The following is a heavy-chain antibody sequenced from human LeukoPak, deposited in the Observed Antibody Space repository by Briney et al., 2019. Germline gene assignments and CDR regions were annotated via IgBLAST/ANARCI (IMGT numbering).Heavy chain of an antibody. J-gene: IGHJ4*02. CDR1: GGSISNSSYY. CDR3: ARHDAEKIVVVPAAQFDY. CDR2: IYYSGST. V-gene: IGHV4-39*01. Sequence: PSETLSLTCTVSGGSISNSSYYWGWIRQPPGKGLEWIGSIYYSGSTYYNPSLKSRVTISVDTSKNQFSLKLSSVTAADTAVYYCARHDAEKIVVVPAAQFDYWGQGTLVTVSS. D-gene: IGHD2-2*01.